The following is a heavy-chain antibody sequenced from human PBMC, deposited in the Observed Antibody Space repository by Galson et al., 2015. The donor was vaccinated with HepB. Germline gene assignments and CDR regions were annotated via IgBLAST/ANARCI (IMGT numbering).Heavy chain of an antibody. CDR1: GGSINGYY. CDR3: ARHLATILDYHDAFDT. Sequence: SETLSLTCTVSGGSINGYYWSWIRQPPGEGLEWIGSVYYSGSIKYNPSLKRRVTISVDTSKSQFSLKLSSVTAADTAVYYCARHLATILDYHDAFDTWGQGTMVTVSS. V-gene: IGHV4-59*08. CDR2: VYYSGSI. D-gene: IGHD4/OR15-4a*01. J-gene: IGHJ3*02.